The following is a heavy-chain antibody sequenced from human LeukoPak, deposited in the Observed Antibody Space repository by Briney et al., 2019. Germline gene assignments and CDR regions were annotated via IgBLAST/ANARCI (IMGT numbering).Heavy chain of an antibody. CDR2: IIPIFGTA. D-gene: IGHD2-21*01. J-gene: IGHJ6*03. CDR1: GGTFSSYA. CDR3: ARVLWSSGGDYYMDV. V-gene: IGHV1-69*05. Sequence: RASVKVSCKASGGTFSSYAISWVRQAPGQGLEWMGGIIPIFGTANYAQKFQGRVTITTDESTSTAYMELSSLRSEDTAVCYCARVLWSSGGDYYMDVWGKGTTVTVSS.